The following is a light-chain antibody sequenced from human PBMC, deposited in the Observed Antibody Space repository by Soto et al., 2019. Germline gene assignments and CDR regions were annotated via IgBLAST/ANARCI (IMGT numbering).Light chain of an antibody. Sequence: QSVLTQPPSVSGAPGQRVTISCTGSSSNFGAGFNVHWYQHLPGTAPKLLIYGNSNRPSGVPDRFSGSKSGTSASLAITGLQAADGADYYCKSYDRSLSGYVFGTGTKVTV. J-gene: IGLJ1*01. CDR2: GNS. V-gene: IGLV1-40*01. CDR3: KSYDRSLSGYV. CDR1: SSNFGAGFN.